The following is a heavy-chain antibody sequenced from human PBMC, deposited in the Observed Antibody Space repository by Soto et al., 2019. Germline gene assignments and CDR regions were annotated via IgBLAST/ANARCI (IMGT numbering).Heavy chain of an antibody. CDR1: GFTFSSYG. Sequence: VGSLRLSCAASGFTFSSYGMHWVRQAPGKGLEWVAVISYDGSNKYYADSVKGRFTISRDNSKNTLYLQMNSLRAEDTAVYYCAKRTSRIAVAGTDYCGQGTLVTVSS. D-gene: IGHD6-19*01. V-gene: IGHV3-30*18. CDR3: AKRTSRIAVAGTDY. J-gene: IGHJ4*02. CDR2: ISYDGSNK.